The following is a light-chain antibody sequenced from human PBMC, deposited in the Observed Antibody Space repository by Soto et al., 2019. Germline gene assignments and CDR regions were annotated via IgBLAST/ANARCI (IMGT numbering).Light chain of an antibody. CDR2: KAS. CDR3: QLYETFHLT. CDR1: QSISGW. J-gene: IGKJ4*01. Sequence: DIQMTQSPATLSASVGDRVTIGCRASQSISGWLDWYQQKPGKAPKLLIYKASILESGVPSRFSGSGSATEFTLTISSLQPEDFASYYCQLYETFHLTFGGGTKV. V-gene: IGKV1-5*03.